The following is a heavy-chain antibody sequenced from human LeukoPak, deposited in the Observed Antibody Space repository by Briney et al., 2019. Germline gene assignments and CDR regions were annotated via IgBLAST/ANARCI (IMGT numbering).Heavy chain of an antibody. CDR1: GGSFSGYY. CDR3: ARGVPAPDY. D-gene: IGHD4/OR15-4a*01. CDR2: INHSGST. J-gene: IGHJ4*02. V-gene: IGHV4-34*01. Sequence: SETLSLTCAVYGGSFSGYYWSWIRQPPGKGLEWIGEINHSGSTNYNPSLESRVTISVDTSKNQFSLKLSSVTAADTAVYYCARGVPAPDYWGQGTLVTVSS.